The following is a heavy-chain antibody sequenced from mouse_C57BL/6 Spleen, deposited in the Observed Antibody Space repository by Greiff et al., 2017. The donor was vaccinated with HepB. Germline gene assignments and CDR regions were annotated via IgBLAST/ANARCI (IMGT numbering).Heavy chain of an antibody. V-gene: IGHV5-6*01. CDR3: ARDGYDGYYFDY. CDR2: ISSGGSYT. Sequence: EVNLVESGGDLVKPGGSLKLSCAASGFTFSSYGMSWVRQTPDKRLEWVATISSGGSYTYYPDSVKGRFTISRDNAKNTLYLQMSSLKSDDTAMYYCARDGYDGYYFDYWGQGTTLTVSS. J-gene: IGHJ2*01. D-gene: IGHD2-2*01. CDR1: GFTFSSYG.